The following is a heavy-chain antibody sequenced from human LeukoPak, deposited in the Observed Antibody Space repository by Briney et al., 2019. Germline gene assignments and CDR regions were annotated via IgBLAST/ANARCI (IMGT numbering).Heavy chain of an antibody. CDR3: ARVGRGDHTWGSYSCDH. CDR2: ISASGST. CDR1: GDSFSSYH. V-gene: IGHV4-59*01. J-gene: IGHJ1*01. Sequence: SETLSLTCTVSVSGDSFSSYHWSWLRQPPGKGLEWIGYISASGSTSYNTSLKSRVTISVDTSKNQFSLKLSSVTAADTAVYYCARVGRGDHTWGSYSCDHWGQGTLVSVSS. D-gene: IGHD3-16*01.